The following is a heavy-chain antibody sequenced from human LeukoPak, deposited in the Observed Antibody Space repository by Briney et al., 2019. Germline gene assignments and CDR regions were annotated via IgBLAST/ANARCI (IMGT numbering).Heavy chain of an antibody. Sequence: GSLRLSCAASGFTFSSYSMNWVRQAPGKGLEWVSSISSSSSYIYYADSVKGRFTISRDNAKNSLYLQMNSLRAEDTAVYYCARDQFAGGFWSGYPYYYYYGMDVWGQGTTVTVSS. J-gene: IGHJ6*02. CDR3: ARDQFAGGFWSGYPYYYYYGMDV. V-gene: IGHV3-21*01. CDR1: GFTFSSYS. D-gene: IGHD3-3*01. CDR2: ISSSSSYI.